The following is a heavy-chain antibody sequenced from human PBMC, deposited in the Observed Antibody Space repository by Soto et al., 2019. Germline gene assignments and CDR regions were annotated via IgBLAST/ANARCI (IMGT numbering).Heavy chain of an antibody. Sequence: SETLSLTCTVSGGSISSYYWSWIRQPAGKGLEWIGRIYTSGSTNYNPSLKSRVTMSVDTSKNQFSLKLSPVTAADTAVYYCAIVREVYDSSCYYYVRKTYGMDVWGQGTTVTVFS. V-gene: IGHV4-4*07. CDR3: AIVREVYDSSCYYYVRKTYGMDV. D-gene: IGHD3-22*01. CDR2: IYTSGST. J-gene: IGHJ6*02. CDR1: GGSISSYY.